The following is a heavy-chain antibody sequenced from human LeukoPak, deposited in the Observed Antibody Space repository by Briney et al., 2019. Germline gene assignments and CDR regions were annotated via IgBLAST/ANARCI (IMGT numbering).Heavy chain of an antibody. CDR1: DGSITNYY. CDR2: LYIGGGM. D-gene: IGHD2-21*01. CDR3: ARESRVVIGDGYHVDS. Sequence: PSETLSLTCFVSDGSITNYYWSWIRQPAGKGLEWIGRLYIGGGMEYNPSLKSRVTMSVDRANMQFSLRLTSVTAADTAVYYCARESRVVIGDGYHVDSWGPGTLITVSS. J-gene: IGHJ4*02. V-gene: IGHV4-4*07.